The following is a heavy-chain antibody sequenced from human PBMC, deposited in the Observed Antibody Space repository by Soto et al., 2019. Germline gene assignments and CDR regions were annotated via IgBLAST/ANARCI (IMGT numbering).Heavy chain of an antibody. CDR2: IAYDGSNK. CDR3: ARDGSCRGYIYAFDI. V-gene: IGHV3-30-3*01. Sequence: QVQLVESGGGVVQPGRSLRLSCAASGFTFSSYAMHWVRQAPGKGLEWVAVIAYDGSNKYYADAVKGRFTISRDHSKKTLYLQMNSLRAEDTAVYYCARDGSCRGYIYAFDIWGQGTMVTVSS. J-gene: IGHJ3*02. CDR1: GFTFSSYA. D-gene: IGHD5-18*01.